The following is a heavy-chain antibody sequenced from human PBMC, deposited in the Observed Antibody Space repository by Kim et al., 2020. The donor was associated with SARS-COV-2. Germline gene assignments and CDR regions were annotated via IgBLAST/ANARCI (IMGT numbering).Heavy chain of an antibody. Sequence: GTAEYAASVKDRFTSSRDDSKGTAYLHMDRLKTEDTALYYCTRESGWYRFFDYWGPGTVVTVSS. V-gene: IGHV3-49*02. J-gene: IGHJ4*02. D-gene: IGHD6-19*01. CDR3: TRESGWYRFFDY. CDR2: GTA.